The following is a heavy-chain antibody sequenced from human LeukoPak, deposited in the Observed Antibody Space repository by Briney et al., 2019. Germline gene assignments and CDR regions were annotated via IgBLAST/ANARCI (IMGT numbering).Heavy chain of an antibody. J-gene: IGHJ4*02. Sequence: ASVKVSCKASGYTFTSYDINWVRQAPGQGLEWMGWINPNSGGTNYAQKFQGGVTMTRDTSISTAYMELSRLRSDDTAVYYCARAFPGATVDYWGQGTLVTVSS. V-gene: IGHV1-2*02. CDR3: ARAFPGATVDY. CDR1: GYTFTSYD. D-gene: IGHD2/OR15-2a*01. CDR2: INPNSGGT.